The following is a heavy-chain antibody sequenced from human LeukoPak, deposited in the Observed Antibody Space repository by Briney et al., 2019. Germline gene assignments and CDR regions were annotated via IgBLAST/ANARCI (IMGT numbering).Heavy chain of an antibody. CDR1: GFTFSNYA. CDR3: AKDYDFWSGYYPL. J-gene: IGHJ4*02. CDR2: IIGSGDRT. D-gene: IGHD3-3*01. V-gene: IGHV3-23*01. Sequence: GGSLRLSCAASGFTFSNYAMSWVRQAPGKGLEWVSGIIGSGDRTYYADSVKGRFTISRDNSKNTLSLQMTSLRAEDTAVYYCAKDYDFWSGYYPLWGQGTLVTVSS.